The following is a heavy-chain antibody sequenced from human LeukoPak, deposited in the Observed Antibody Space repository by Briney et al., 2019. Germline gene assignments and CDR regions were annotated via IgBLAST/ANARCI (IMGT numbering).Heavy chain of an antibody. Sequence: GGSLRLSCAASGFTVSSNYMSWVRQAPGKGLEWVSVTYTGGSTNYADSVKGRFSISRDNSKNTLYLQMNSLRAEDTAVYYCARDGDIVATMIRGFDYWGQGTLVTVSS. J-gene: IGHJ4*02. CDR2: TYTGGST. CDR3: ARDGDIVATMIRGFDY. V-gene: IGHV3-53*01. CDR1: GFTVSSNY. D-gene: IGHD5-12*01.